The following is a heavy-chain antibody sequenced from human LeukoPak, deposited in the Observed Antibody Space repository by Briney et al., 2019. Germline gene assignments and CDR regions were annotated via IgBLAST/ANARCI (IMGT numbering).Heavy chain of an antibody. Sequence: PSAPLTLTCTVSGGSMSSYYCSWLRKPPEKLVEWIGYNSDSGGTYYNPSLQGRVTISVDKSKNQFSLKVRSVTAADTAVYYCARGHCYGSGRYSAFDNWGQGTMVTVSS. V-gene: IGHV4-59*13. J-gene: IGHJ4*02. CDR3: ARGHCYGSGRYSAFDN. CDR2: NSDSGGT. D-gene: IGHD3-10*01. CDR1: GGSMSSYY.